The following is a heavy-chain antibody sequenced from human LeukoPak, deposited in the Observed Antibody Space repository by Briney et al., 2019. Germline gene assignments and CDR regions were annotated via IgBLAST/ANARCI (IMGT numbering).Heavy chain of an antibody. J-gene: IGHJ4*02. V-gene: IGHV4-34*01. D-gene: IGHD3-22*01. Sequence: SETLSLTCAVYGGSFSGYYWSWIRQPPGKGLEWIGEINHSGSTNYNPSLKSRVTISVDTSKNQFSLKLSSVTAADTAVYYCARAPENYYDSSGTFDYWGQGTLVTVSS. CDR1: GGSFSGYY. CDR2: INHSGST. CDR3: ARAPENYYDSSGTFDY.